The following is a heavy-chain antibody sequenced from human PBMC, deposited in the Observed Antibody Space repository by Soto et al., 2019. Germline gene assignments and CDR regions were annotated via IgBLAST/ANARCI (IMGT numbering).Heavy chain of an antibody. CDR1: GITFSSYA. J-gene: IGHJ6*03. Sequence: EVQLLESGGGLVQPGGSLRLSCAASGITFSSYAMSWVRQAPGKGLEWVSGISGSGGSTNYADSVKGRFTISRDNSKNMLYLQMNSLRAEDTAVYYCAKRHCSSIRCYLWNYYYYMDVWGKGTTVTVSS. D-gene: IGHD2-2*01. CDR3: AKRHCSSIRCYLWNYYYYMDV. V-gene: IGHV3-23*01. CDR2: ISGSGGST.